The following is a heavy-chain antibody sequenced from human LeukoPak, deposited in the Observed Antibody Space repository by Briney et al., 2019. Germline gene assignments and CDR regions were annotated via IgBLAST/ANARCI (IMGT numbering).Heavy chain of an antibody. V-gene: IGHV5-51*01. J-gene: IGHJ5*02. Sequence: GESLKISCKGSGYGSGYSFTSHWIAWVRQMPGKGLEWMGIIYPRDSNTIYSPSFQGQVTISVDTSINTAYLQWISLKASDTAMYYCARHPIAAGGAYNWFDPWGQGTLVTVS. CDR1: GYSFTSHW. D-gene: IGHD6-13*01. CDR2: IYPRDSNT. CDR3: ARHPIAAGGAYNWFDP.